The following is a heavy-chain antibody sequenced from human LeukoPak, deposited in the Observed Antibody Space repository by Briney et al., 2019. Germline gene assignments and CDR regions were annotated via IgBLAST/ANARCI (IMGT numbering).Heavy chain of an antibody. CDR1: GGSTSSGDYY. Sequence: SETLSLTCTVSGGSTSSGDYYWSWIRQPPGKGLEWIGYIYYSGSTYYNPSLKSRVTISVDTSKNQFSLKLSSVTAADTAVYYCARVTGGSGSYYSPLHYYFDYWGQGTLVTVSS. D-gene: IGHD3-10*01. CDR3: ARVTGGSGSYYSPLHYYFDY. V-gene: IGHV4-30-4*01. J-gene: IGHJ4*02. CDR2: IYYSGST.